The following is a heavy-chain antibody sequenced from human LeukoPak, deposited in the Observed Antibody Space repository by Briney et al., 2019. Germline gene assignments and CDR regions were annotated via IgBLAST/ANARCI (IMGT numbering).Heavy chain of an antibody. J-gene: IGHJ3*02. D-gene: IGHD2-21*01. Sequence: SETLPLTCTVSGGSISSYYWSWIRQPPGKGLEWIGYIYTSGSTNYNPSLKSRVTISVDTSKNQFSLKLSSVTAADTAVYYCARSSVVVPDAFDIWGQGTMVTVSS. CDR2: IYTSGST. CDR3: ARSSVVVPDAFDI. CDR1: GGSISSYY. V-gene: IGHV4-4*09.